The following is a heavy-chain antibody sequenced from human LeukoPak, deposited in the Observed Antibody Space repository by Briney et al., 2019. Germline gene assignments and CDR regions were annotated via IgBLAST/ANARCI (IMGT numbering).Heavy chain of an antibody. V-gene: IGHV3-53*01. Sequence: GGSLRLSCAASGFTFSSYAMSWVRQAPGKGLEWVSVIYSAGSTYYANSVKGRFTISRDNSKNSLFLQMHSLRADDTAVYYCARGRRDCSGDCYVAFDIWGQGTMVTVSS. J-gene: IGHJ3*02. CDR3: ARGRRDCSGDCYVAFDI. CDR2: IYSAGST. D-gene: IGHD2-21*02. CDR1: GFTFSSYA.